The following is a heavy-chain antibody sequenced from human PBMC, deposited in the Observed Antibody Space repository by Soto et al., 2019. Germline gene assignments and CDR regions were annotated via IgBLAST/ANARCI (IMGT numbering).Heavy chain of an antibody. D-gene: IGHD3-10*01. CDR3: ARGFPSMAYYGEYYFDK. CDR2: IYSGGST. V-gene: IGHV3-53*01. CDR1: GFTVSSNY. Sequence: EVQMVESGGGLIQPGGSLRLSCAAFGFTVSSNYMTWVRQAPGKGLEWVSVIYSGGSTYYADSVEGRFTISRDNSRNTLYLQMNSLRAEDTAVYYCARGFPSMAYYGEYYFDKWGQGTLVIVSS. J-gene: IGHJ4*02.